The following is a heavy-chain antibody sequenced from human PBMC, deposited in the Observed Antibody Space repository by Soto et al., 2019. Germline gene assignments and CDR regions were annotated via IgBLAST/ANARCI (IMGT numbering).Heavy chain of an antibody. J-gene: IGHJ6*02. CDR1: GGTFSSYA. CDR2: IIPIFDTA. D-gene: IGHD1-7*01. Sequence: QVQLVQSGAEVKKPGSSVKVSCKASGGTFSSYAISWVRQAPGQGLEWMGGIIPIFDTADYAQKFQGRVTITAVESTSTAYMELSSLRSEDTAVYYCASHGITGTWVYYYGMDVWGQGTTVTVSS. V-gene: IGHV1-69*12. CDR3: ASHGITGTWVYYYGMDV.